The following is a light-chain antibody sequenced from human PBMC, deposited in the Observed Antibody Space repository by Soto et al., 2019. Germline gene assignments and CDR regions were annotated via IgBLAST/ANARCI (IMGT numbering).Light chain of an antibody. V-gene: IGLV2-11*01. CDR1: SSDVGGYDF. Sequence: QSVLTQPRSVSGSPGQSVTISCTGSSSDVGGYDFVSWYHQHPGKAPKLMISDVSERPSGVPDRFSGSKSANTASLTISGLQAEDEADYYCCSYAGTYTLVFGGGTKLTVL. CDR2: DVS. CDR3: CSYAGTYTLV. J-gene: IGLJ3*02.